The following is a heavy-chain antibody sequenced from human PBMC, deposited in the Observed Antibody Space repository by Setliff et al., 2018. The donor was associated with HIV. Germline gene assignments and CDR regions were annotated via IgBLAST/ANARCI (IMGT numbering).Heavy chain of an antibody. V-gene: IGHV4-38-2*01. CDR2: INHRGIT. D-gene: IGHD3-10*01. CDR1: GYSISGDYY. Sequence: KTSETLSLTCSVSGYSISGDYYWGWIRQPPGKGLEWIGSINHRGITYYNPSLKSRVTISVDTSNNQSSLYLNSVTAADTAVYYCVRVHWFDPWGQGTLVTVSS. CDR3: VRVHWFDP. J-gene: IGHJ5*02.